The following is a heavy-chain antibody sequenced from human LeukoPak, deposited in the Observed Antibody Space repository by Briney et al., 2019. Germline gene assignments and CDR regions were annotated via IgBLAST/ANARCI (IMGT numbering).Heavy chain of an antibody. J-gene: IGHJ1*01. CDR3: ATYSGSYFATEYFQH. Sequence: ASVKVSCKASGYTFTSFGISWVRQAPGQGLEWMGWISAYNGNTNYAQKLQGRVTMTTDTSTSTAYMELRSLRSDDTAVYYCATYSGSYFATEYFQHWGQGTLVTVSS. CDR2: ISAYNGNT. V-gene: IGHV1-18*01. D-gene: IGHD1-26*01. CDR1: GYTFTSFG.